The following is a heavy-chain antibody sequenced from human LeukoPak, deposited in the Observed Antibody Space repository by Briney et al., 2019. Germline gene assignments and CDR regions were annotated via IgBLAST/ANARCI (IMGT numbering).Heavy chain of an antibody. V-gene: IGHV3-66*01. D-gene: IGHD3-10*01. CDR1: GFTVSSNY. Sequence: GGSLRPSCAASGFTVSSNYMSWVRQAPGKGLEWVSVIYSGGSTYYADSVKGRFTISRDNSKNTLYLQMNSLRAEDTAVYYCASEYGSGSYYIDYWGQGTLVTVSS. CDR3: ASEYGSGSYYIDY. J-gene: IGHJ4*02. CDR2: IYSGGST.